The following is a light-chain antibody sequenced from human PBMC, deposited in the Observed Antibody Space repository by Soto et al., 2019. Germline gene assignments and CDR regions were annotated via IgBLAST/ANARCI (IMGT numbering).Light chain of an antibody. Sequence: QSVLTQPPSASGTPGQRVTISCSGSSSNIGSNTVNWYQQLPGTAPKLLIYSDNQRPSGVPDRFSVSKSGTSVSLAISGLQSDDEADYYCAAWDDSLNGLVFVGGTKLTVL. CDR3: AAWDDSLNGLV. CDR1: SSNIGSNT. J-gene: IGLJ2*01. V-gene: IGLV1-44*01. CDR2: SDN.